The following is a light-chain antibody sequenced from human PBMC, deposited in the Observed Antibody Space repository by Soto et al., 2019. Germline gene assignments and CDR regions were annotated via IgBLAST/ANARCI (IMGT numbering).Light chain of an antibody. Sequence: EIVLTQSPGTLSLSPGERATLSCRASQSVADNLIAWYQQKPGQAPRLLVYLASSRATGIPDRFSGSGSCKDFALTISRLEPEDCAEYYCQQFRSTPSTFGQGTKVEIK. CDR3: QQFRSTPST. V-gene: IGKV3-20*01. CDR1: QSVADNL. J-gene: IGKJ2*01. CDR2: LAS.